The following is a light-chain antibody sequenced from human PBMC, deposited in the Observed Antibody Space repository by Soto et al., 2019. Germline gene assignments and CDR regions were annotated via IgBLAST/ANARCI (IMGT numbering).Light chain of an antibody. CDR1: RRVGSM. CDR3: QQYNNWS. CDR2: AAS. Sequence: VVMKQCPATLCVSXGETATLLCRARRRVGSMLAGYQQRPGQAPRLLIYAASTRANGIPARFSGSVSGTECTLTISSLQSEDFAVDYCQQYNNWSFGQGTRLEIK. V-gene: IGKV3-15*01. J-gene: IGKJ5*01.